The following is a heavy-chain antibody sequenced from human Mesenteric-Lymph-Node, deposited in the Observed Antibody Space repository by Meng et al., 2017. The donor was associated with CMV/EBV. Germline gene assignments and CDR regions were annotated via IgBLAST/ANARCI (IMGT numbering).Heavy chain of an antibody. CDR2: IIPILGIA. V-gene: IGHV1-69*02. D-gene: IGHD6-13*01. CDR1: GVTFSSYT. J-gene: IGHJ5*02. Sequence: QVQLVQSGAEVKKPGSSVKDSCNASGVTFSSYTISWVRQAPGQGLEWMGRIIPILGIANYAQKFQGRVTITAAKSTSTASMELSSLRSEDTAVYYCAGGIAAAGSRWFDPWGQGTLVTVSS. CDR3: AGGIAAAGSRWFDP.